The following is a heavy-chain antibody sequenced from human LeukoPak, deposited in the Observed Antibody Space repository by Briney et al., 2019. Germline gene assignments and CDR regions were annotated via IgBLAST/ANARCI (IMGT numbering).Heavy chain of an antibody. CDR3: ARDHGDTAILP. CDR1: GFTFSSYA. J-gene: IGHJ5*02. D-gene: IGHD5-18*01. CDR2: ISYDGSNK. V-gene: IGHV3-30*04. Sequence: GGSLRLSCAASGFTFSSYAMHWVRQAPGKGLEWVAVISYDGSNKYYADSVKGRFTISRDNSKNTLYLQMNSLRAEDTAVHYCARDHGDTAILPWGQGTLVTVSS.